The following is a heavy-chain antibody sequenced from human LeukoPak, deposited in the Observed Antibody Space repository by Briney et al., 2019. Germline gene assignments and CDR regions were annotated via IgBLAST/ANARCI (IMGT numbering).Heavy chain of an antibody. J-gene: IGHJ5*02. CDR3: ARHPLEVWWFGP. Sequence: SEALFLTCTVSGGFISSYYWGWIRPPPGEGLEWIGYIYYSGSTNYNPSLKSRVTISVDTSKNQFSLKLSSVTAADTAVYYCARHPLEVWWFGPWGQGTLVTVSS. CDR1: GGFISSYY. V-gene: IGHV4-59*08. D-gene: IGHD1-1*01. CDR2: IYYSGST.